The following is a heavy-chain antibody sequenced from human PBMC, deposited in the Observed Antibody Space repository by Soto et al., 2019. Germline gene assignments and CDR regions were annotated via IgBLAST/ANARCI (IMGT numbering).Heavy chain of an antibody. CDR3: AKIDKFNPQSSGWANRFDY. CDR1: GFTFSNYG. Sequence: EVQLLESGGGLVQPGGSLRLSCAASGFTFSNYGMTWVLQAPGKGLEWVSGMSRDGGVTDYTDSVKGGFTISRDISKNTLYRQMNSLRAEDTAVYYCAKIDKFNPQSSGWANRFDYWGQGTLVTVSS. V-gene: IGHV3-23*01. D-gene: IGHD6-19*01. J-gene: IGHJ4*02. CDR2: MSRDGGVT.